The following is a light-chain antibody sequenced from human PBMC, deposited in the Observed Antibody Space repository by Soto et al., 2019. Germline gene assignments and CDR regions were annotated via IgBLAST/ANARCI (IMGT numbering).Light chain of an antibody. CDR2: DAS. J-gene: IGKJ1*01. CDR3: QQRINWFLLT. V-gene: IGKV3-11*01. Sequence: EILFTQSPATLSFSPGERATLSCRASQSVSSYLAWYQHKPGQAPRLLIYDASNRATGIPARFSGSGSGTDFTLTISSLYPEAFAVNYCQQRINWFLLTFCQGTRV. CDR1: QSVSSY.